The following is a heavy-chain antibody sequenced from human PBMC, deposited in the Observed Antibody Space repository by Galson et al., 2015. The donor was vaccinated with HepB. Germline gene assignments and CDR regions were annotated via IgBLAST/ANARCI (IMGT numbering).Heavy chain of an antibody. CDR3: AKVGRPPKRSIAAAGTWDY. D-gene: IGHD6-13*01. CDR1: GFTFSSYG. CDR2: ISYDGSNK. J-gene: IGHJ4*02. V-gene: IGHV3-30*18. Sequence: SLRLSCAASGFTFSSYGMHWVRQAPGKGLEWVAVISYDGSNKYYADSVKGRFTISRDNSKNTLYLQMNSLRAEDTAVYYCAKVGRPPKRSIAAAGTWDYWGQGTLVTVSS.